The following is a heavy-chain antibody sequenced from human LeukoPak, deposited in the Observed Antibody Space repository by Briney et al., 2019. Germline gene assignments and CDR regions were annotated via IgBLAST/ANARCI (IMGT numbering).Heavy chain of an antibody. D-gene: IGHD3-10*01. CDR3: AKAGDYYGSGNYYPTGDY. CDR1: GFTFSSYG. CDR2: IRNDGSNK. Sequence: GGSLRLSCAASGFTFSSYGMHWVRQAPGKGLEWVAFIRNDGSNKYYADSVKGRFTISRDNSKNMLYLQMNSLRAEDTAVYYCAKAGDYYGSGNYYPTGDYWGQGTLVTVSS. V-gene: IGHV3-30*02. J-gene: IGHJ4*02.